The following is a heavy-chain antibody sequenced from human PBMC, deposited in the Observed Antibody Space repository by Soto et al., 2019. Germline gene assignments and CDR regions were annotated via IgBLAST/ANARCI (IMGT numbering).Heavy chain of an antibody. CDR3: ARDYYGSGIDY. D-gene: IGHD3-10*01. V-gene: IGHV3-48*03. CDR1: GFTFSSYE. J-gene: IGHJ4*02. CDR2: ISSSGSTI. Sequence: GGSLRLSCAASGFTFSSYEMNWVRQAPGKGLEWVSYISSSGSTIYYADSVKGRFTISRDNAKNSLYLQMNSLRAEDTAVYYCARDYYGSGIDYWGQGTLVTAPQ.